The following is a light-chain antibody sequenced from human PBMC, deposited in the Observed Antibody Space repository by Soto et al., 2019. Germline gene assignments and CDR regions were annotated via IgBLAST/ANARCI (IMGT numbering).Light chain of an antibody. J-gene: IGKJ1*01. CDR3: QQYKT. Sequence: DIQMTQSPSSLSASVGDRFTITCRASQDISSLLAWYQQKPGKAPKLLIYKASSLESGVPSRFSGSGSGTEFTLTISSLQPDDFATYYCQQYKTFGQGTIV. CDR1: QDISSL. V-gene: IGKV1-5*03. CDR2: KAS.